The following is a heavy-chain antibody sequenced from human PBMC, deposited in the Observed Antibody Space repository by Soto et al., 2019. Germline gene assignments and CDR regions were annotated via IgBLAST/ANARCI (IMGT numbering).Heavy chain of an antibody. J-gene: IGHJ4*02. D-gene: IGHD5-12*01. Sequence: GGSLRLSCAASGFSFSNFAMSWVRQAPGKGLEWVSTISSNVDVTYYADSVKGRFTISRDNSRNTVSLQMNSLRAADMGVYFCAKERLSYFDYWGQGALVTVSS. CDR3: AKERLSYFDY. CDR1: GFSFSNFA. V-gene: IGHV3-23*01. CDR2: ISSNVDVT.